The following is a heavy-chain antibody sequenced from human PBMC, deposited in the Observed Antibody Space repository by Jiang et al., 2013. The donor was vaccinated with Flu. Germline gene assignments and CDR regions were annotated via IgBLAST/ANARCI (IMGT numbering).Heavy chain of an antibody. CDR2: TSPYNGNT. Sequence: SGAEVKKPGASVKVSCKASGYTFTGYGISWVRRAPGQGLEWMGWTSPYNGNTYYTQKLQGRVTMTTDPSTSTAYMELRSLRYDDTAMYFCARDGAGYDSSWGPDYWG. D-gene: IGHD6-13*01. J-gene: IGHJ4*01. V-gene: IGHV1-18*04. CDR1: GYTFTGYG. CDR3: ARDGAGYDSSWGPDY.